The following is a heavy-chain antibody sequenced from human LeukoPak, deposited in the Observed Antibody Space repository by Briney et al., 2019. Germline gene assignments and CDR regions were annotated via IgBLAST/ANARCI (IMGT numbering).Heavy chain of an antibody. CDR3: ARDSLRFLEWLGGFDP. J-gene: IGHJ5*02. CDR1: GGSISSGDCY. CDR2: IYYSGST. Sequence: PSQTLSLTCTVSGGSISSGDCYWSWIRQPPGKGLEWIGYIYYSGSTYYNPSLKSRVTISVDTSKNQFSLKLSSVTAAGTAVYYCARDSLRFLEWLGGFDPWGQGTLVTVSS. V-gene: IGHV4-30-4*08. D-gene: IGHD3-3*01.